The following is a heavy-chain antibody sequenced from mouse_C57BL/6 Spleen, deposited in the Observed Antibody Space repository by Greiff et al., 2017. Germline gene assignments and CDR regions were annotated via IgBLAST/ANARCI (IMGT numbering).Heavy chain of an antibody. CDR3: ATHETAGYFDY. J-gene: IGHJ2*01. CDR1: GFTFTDYY. CDR2: IRNKANGYTT. V-gene: IGHV7-3*01. Sequence: EVQGVESGGGLVQPGGSLSLSCAASGFTFTDYYMSWVRQPPGKALEWLGFIRNKANGYTTEYSASVKGRFTISRDNSQSILYLQMNALRAEDSATYYCATHETAGYFDYWGQGTTLTVSS.